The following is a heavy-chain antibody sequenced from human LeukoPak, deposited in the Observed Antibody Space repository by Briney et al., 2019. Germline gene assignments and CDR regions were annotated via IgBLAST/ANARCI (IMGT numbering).Heavy chain of an antibody. CDR1: GFAFSNSV. Sequence: GGSLRLSRVASGFAFSNSVMSWVRQAPGKGLEWVSGISSSGYTTFYADSVKGRFTISRDNSKNTLYLQMNSLRAEDMAIFYCARRDGSAYYSFDYWGQGTLVTVSS. CDR2: ISSSGYTT. D-gene: IGHD3-22*01. J-gene: IGHJ4*02. CDR3: ARRDGSAYYSFDY. V-gene: IGHV3-23*01.